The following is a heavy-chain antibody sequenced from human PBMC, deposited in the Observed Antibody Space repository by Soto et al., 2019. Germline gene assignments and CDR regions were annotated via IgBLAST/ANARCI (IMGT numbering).Heavy chain of an antibody. J-gene: IGHJ5*02. Sequence: SVKVSCKASGGTFSSYAISWVRQAPGQGLERMGGIIPIFGTANYAQKLQGRVTITADESTSTAYMELSSLRSEDTAVYYCARDRRIWSGYSSSNWFDPWGQGTLVTVSS. CDR2: IIPIFGTA. V-gene: IGHV1-69*13. CDR1: GGTFSSYA. CDR3: ARDRRIWSGYSSSNWFDP. D-gene: IGHD3-3*01.